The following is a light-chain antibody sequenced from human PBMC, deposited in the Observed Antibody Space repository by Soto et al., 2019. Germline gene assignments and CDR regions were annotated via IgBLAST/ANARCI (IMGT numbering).Light chain of an antibody. CDR3: QHYNSYSEA. Sequence: DIQMTQSPSTLSGSVVDRVTITCRASQTISSLLSWYQQKPVKAPKLLIYKASTLKSGVPSRFSGSGSGTEFTLTISSLQTDDFATYYCQHYNSYSEAFGQGTKVYIK. CDR2: KAS. J-gene: IGKJ1*01. V-gene: IGKV1-5*03. CDR1: QTISSL.